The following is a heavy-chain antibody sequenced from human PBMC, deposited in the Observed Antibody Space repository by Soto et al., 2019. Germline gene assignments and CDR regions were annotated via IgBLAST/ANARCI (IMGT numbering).Heavy chain of an antibody. CDR1: GYSFTDYH. D-gene: IGHD2-8*01. Sequence: GASVKASFKASGYSFTDYHIHWVRQAPGQGLEWLGRINPKSGGTSTAQKFQGWVTMTTDTSISTASMELTRLTSDDTAIYYCARGDSTDCSSGVCCFFYFDSWGQGILVTVSS. J-gene: IGHJ4*02. CDR2: INPKSGGT. CDR3: ARGDSTDCSSGVCCFFYFDS. V-gene: IGHV1-2*04.